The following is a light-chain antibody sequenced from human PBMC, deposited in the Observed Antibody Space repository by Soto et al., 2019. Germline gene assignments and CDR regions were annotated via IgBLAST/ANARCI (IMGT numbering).Light chain of an antibody. Sequence: QSALTQPPSASGSLGQSVTISCTGTSSDVGGYKHVSWHQQHPGKAPKLMIDEVTKRPSGVPDRFTGSKSGNTASLTDAGLLAEDEDDYYCRSFAGGGNPVLFGGGTKLTVL. J-gene: IGLJ2*01. CDR3: RSFAGGGNPVL. V-gene: IGLV2-8*01. CDR2: EVT. CDR1: SSDVGGYKH.